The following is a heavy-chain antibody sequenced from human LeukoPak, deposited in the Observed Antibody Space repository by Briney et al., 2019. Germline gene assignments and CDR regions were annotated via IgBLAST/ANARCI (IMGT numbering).Heavy chain of an antibody. CDR2: ISGSGGST. D-gene: IGHD3-22*01. CDR1: TFTFSSYA. J-gene: IGHJ4*02. Sequence: PGGSLRLSCAASTFTFSSYAMSWVRQAPGKGLEWVSAISGSGGSTYYADSVKGRFTISRDNSKNTLYLQMNSLRAEDTAVYYCAKDEYYYDSSGYYVFDYWGQGTLVTVSS. V-gene: IGHV3-23*01. CDR3: AKDEYYYDSSGYYVFDY.